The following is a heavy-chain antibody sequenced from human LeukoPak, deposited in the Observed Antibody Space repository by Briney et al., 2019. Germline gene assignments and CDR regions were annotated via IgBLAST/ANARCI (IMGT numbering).Heavy chain of an antibody. V-gene: IGHV6-1*01. J-gene: IGHJ3*02. D-gene: IGHD1-26*01. Sequence: SPTLSLTCAISGDSVSTNSVAWNWVRQSPSRGLEWLGSTSYRAKWYNDYAVSVKSRITITPDTSKNQFSLQLNSVTPEDTAVYYCARDREWELTGAFDIWGQGTMVTVSS. CDR1: GDSVSTNSVA. CDR3: ARDREWELTGAFDI. CDR2: TSYRAKWYN.